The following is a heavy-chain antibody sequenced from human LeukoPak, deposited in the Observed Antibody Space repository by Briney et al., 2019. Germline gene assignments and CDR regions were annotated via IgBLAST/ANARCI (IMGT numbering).Heavy chain of an antibody. CDR2: IKEDGSDT. J-gene: IGHJ4*02. Sequence: GGSLRLSCAVSGFTFSTYAMTWVRQAPGRGLEWVAGIKEDGSDTYYVDSVKGRFTISRDKAKKTVYLQMNSLRVEDTAVYYCAREWWFLDYWGQGTLVTVSS. CDR3: AREWWFLDY. V-gene: IGHV3-7*05. CDR1: GFTFSTYA. D-gene: IGHD2-15*01.